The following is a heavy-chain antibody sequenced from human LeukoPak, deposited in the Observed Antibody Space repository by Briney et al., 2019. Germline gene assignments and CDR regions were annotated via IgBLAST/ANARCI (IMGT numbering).Heavy chain of an antibody. CDR2: IYPGDSDT. D-gene: IGHD5-24*01. Sequence: GESLQISCKGSGYSFTSYWIGWVRQMPGKGLEWMGIIYPGDSDTRYSPSFQGQVTISADKSISTAYLQWSSLKASDTAMYYCARQKRLQLPRKETDYYYYYMDVWGKGTTVTVSS. J-gene: IGHJ6*03. CDR1: GYSFTSYW. CDR3: ARQKRLQLPRKETDYYYYYMDV. V-gene: IGHV5-51*01.